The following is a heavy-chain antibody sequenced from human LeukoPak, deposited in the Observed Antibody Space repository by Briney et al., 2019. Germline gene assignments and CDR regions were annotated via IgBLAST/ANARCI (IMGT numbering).Heavy chain of an antibody. CDR3: ARSSYSSSWYRYAEYFQH. CDR1: GGSFGGYY. Sequence: SETLSLTCAVYGGSFGGYYWSWIRQPPGKGLEWIGEINHSGSTNYNPSLKSRVTISVDTSKNQFSLKLSSVTAADTAVYYCARSSYSSSWYRYAEYFQHWGQGTLVTVSS. D-gene: IGHD6-13*01. V-gene: IGHV4-34*01. J-gene: IGHJ1*01. CDR2: INHSGST.